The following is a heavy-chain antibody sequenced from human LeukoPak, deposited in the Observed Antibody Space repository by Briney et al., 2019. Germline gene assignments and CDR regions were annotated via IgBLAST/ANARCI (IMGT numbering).Heavy chain of an antibody. CDR1: GYTFTGYY. CDR2: VDPNSGGT. Sequence: ASVNVSCKAFGYTFTGYYVHWVRQAPGQGLEWMGWVDPNSGGTNYAQKFQGRVTMTRDTSISTAYMELSRLKSDDTAVYYCARVRYNYGSFDYWGQGTLVTVSS. J-gene: IGHJ4*02. V-gene: IGHV1-2*02. CDR3: ARVRYNYGSFDY. D-gene: IGHD5-18*01.